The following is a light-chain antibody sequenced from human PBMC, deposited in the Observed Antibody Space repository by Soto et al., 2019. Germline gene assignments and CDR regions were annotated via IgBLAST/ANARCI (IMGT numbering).Light chain of an antibody. J-gene: IGKJ2*01. CDR1: QSVSIN. V-gene: IGKV3-15*01. CDR3: QQYNNWPPSYT. Sequence: EIVMTQSPATLSVSPGERATLSCRASQSVSINLAWYQQKPGQAPRLLIYDASTRANGVPARFSGSGSGTEFTLTISSLQSEDFAVYFCQQYNNWPPSYTFGQGTKLDIK. CDR2: DAS.